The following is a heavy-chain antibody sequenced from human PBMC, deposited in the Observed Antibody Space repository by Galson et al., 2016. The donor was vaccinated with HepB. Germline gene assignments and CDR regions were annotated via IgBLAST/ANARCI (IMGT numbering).Heavy chain of an antibody. J-gene: IGHJ6*02. CDR1: GYTFTSYW. CDR2: IYPGDSDT. V-gene: IGHV5-51*01. CDR3: ALHSNYYAMDA. Sequence: QSGAEVKKPGESLKISCKGSGYTFTSYWIAWVRQMPGKGLEWMGIIYPGDSDTRYSPSFQDQDTISADKSISTAYLQWSSLRASDTAMYYCALHSNYYAMDAWGQGTTVTVSS. D-gene: IGHD4-11*01.